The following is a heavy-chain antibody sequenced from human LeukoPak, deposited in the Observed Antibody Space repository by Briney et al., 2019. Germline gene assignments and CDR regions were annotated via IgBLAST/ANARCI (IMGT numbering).Heavy chain of an antibody. J-gene: IGHJ4*02. CDR2: ISYDGSNK. V-gene: IGHV3-30*04. CDR3: ARGFYDYVSPRLDY. CDR1: GFTFSSYA. Sequence: GSLRLSCAASGFTFSSYAMHWVRQAPGKGLEWVAVISYDGSNKYYADSVKGRFTISRDNSKNTLYLQMNSLRAEDTAVYYCARGFYDYVSPRLDYWGQGTLVTVSS. D-gene: IGHD3-16*01.